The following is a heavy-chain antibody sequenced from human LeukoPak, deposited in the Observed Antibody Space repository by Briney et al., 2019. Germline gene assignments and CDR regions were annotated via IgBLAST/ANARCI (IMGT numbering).Heavy chain of an antibody. CDR2: INHSGST. J-gene: IGHJ4*02. D-gene: IGHD2-15*01. CDR1: GGSFSGYY. V-gene: IGHV4-34*01. Sequence: PSETLSLTCAVYGGSFSGYYWSWIRQPPGKGLEWIGEINHSGSTNYNPSLKSRVTISVDTSKNQFSLKLSSVTAADTAVYYCARGGVVVAAIDYWGQGTLVTVPS. CDR3: ARGGVVVAAIDY.